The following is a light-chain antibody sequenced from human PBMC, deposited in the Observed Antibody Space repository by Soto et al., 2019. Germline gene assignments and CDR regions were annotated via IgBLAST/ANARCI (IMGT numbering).Light chain of an antibody. CDR3: QQYKNWPRT. J-gene: IGKJ1*01. V-gene: IGKV3-15*01. Sequence: MVVTQSPATLSVSLGERATLSCMARQRFXSNFAWYQLKPGQAPRLLXDCASTRATGSPARLSGSGSGTEFTLTISSLQSEDFAVYYCQQYKNWPRTFGQGTKVDIK. CDR2: CAS. CDR1: QRFXSN.